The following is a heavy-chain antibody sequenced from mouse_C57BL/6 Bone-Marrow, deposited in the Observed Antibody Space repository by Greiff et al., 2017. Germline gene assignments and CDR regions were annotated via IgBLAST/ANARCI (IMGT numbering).Heavy chain of an antibody. V-gene: IGHV1-69*01. J-gene: IGHJ2*01. CDR2: IDPSDSYT. CDR1: GYTFTSYW. CDR3: ARQYYYGSSNYFDY. Sequence: QVQLQQPGAELVMPGASVTLSCKASGYTFTSYWMHWVKQRPGQGLEWIGEIDPSDSYTNYNQKFKGKSTLTVDKSSSTAYMQLSSLTSEDSAVYYCARQYYYGSSNYFDYWGQGTTLTVSS. D-gene: IGHD1-1*01.